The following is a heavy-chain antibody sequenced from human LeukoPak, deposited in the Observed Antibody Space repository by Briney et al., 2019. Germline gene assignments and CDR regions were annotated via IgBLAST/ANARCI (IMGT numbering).Heavy chain of an antibody. CDR2: ISWDGGST. D-gene: IGHD5-12*01. CDR1: GFTFDDYA. Sequence: PGGSLRLSCAASGFTFDDYAMHWVRHAPGKGLEWVSLISWDGGSTYYADSVKGRFTISRDNSRHTLYLQMNSLGAEDTALYYCAKDKEYSGFGPILSGYYYGMDVWGKGTTVTASS. J-gene: IGHJ6*04. CDR3: AKDKEYSGFGPILSGYYYGMDV. V-gene: IGHV3-43D*04.